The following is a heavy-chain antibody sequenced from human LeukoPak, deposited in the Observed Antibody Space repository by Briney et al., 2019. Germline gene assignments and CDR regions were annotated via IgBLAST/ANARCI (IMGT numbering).Heavy chain of an antibody. CDR3: ARVTVGAVNDY. J-gene: IGHJ4*02. CDR1: GFPFSTYG. Sequence: PGGSLRLSCAASGFPFSTYGMHWVRQAPGRGLEWVAVISYDASNKYYPDSVKGRFTISRDNSKNTLYLQMNSLRDEDTAVYYCARVTVGAVNDYWGQGTLVTVSS. V-gene: IGHV3-30*03. D-gene: IGHD1-26*01. CDR2: ISYDASNK.